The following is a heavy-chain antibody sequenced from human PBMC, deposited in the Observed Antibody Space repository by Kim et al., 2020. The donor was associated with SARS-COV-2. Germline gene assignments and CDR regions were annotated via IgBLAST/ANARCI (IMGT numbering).Heavy chain of an antibody. J-gene: IGHJ5*02. Sequence: SETLSLTCTVSGGSISSYYWSWIRQPPGKGLEWIGYIYYSGSTNYNPSLKSRVTITLDTSKNQFSLKLSSVTAVDTAVYYCARDRNGDYSRWFDPWGQGTLVTVSS. CDR2: IYYSGST. D-gene: IGHD4-17*01. V-gene: IGHV4-59*13. CDR1: GGSISSYY. CDR3: ARDRNGDYSRWFDP.